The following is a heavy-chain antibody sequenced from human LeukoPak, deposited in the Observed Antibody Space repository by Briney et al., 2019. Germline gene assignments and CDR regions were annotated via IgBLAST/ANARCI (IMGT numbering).Heavy chain of an antibody. CDR3: ARVYYDSSGYYWRNFDY. V-gene: IGHV4-59*01. D-gene: IGHD3-22*01. J-gene: IGHJ4*02. CDR1: GGSISSYY. Sequence: KPSETLSLTCTASGGSISSYYWSWIRQPPGKGLEWIGYIYYSGSTSYNPSLKSRVTISVDTSKNQFSLKLSSVTAADTAVYYCARVYYDSSGYYWRNFDYWGQGTLVTVSP. CDR2: IYYSGST.